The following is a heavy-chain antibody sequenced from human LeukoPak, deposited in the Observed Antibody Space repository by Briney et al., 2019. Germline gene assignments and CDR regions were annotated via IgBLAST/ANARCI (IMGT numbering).Heavy chain of an antibody. CDR1: GFTVSSNY. J-gene: IGHJ4*02. CDR3: ARELMGLSSWASLESGDY. D-gene: IGHD6-13*01. CDR2: IYSGGST. V-gene: IGHV3-66*01. Sequence: GGSLRLSCAASGFTVSSNYMSWVRQAPGKGLEWVSVIYSGGSTYYADSVKGRFTISRDNSKNTLYLQMNSLRAEDTAVYYCARELMGLSSWASLESGDYWGQGTLVTVSS.